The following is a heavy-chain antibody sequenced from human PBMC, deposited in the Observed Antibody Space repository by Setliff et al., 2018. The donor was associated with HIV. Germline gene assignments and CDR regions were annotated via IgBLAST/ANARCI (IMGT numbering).Heavy chain of an antibody. Sequence: PGGSLRLSCVASGFSFSNYGMKWVRQAPGKGPEWVPSISGRGGATYYADSVKGRFTVSRDNSGSTVYLQMNSLRGDDTAVYYCAKDDVPRDFDIWGQGTMVTVSS. J-gene: IGHJ3*02. CDR3: AKDDVPRDFDI. CDR1: GFSFSNYG. CDR2: ISGRGGAT. V-gene: IGHV3-23*01.